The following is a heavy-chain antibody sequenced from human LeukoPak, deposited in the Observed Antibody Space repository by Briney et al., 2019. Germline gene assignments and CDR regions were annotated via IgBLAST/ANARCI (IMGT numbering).Heavy chain of an antibody. D-gene: IGHD3-10*02. CDR3: AELGITMIGGV. J-gene: IGHJ6*04. Sequence: GGSLRLSCAGSGFTFSGYSMHWVRQAPGKGLEWVAYISTSGSSAYYTDSVQGRFTISRDNAKNSLYLQMNSLRAEDTAVYYCAELGITMIGGVWGKGTAVTISS. CDR1: GFTFSGYS. CDR2: ISTSGSSA. V-gene: IGHV3-48*01.